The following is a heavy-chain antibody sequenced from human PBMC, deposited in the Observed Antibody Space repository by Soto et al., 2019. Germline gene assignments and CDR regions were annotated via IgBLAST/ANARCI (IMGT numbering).Heavy chain of an antibody. V-gene: IGHV3-30*18. CDR2: ISHGATRK. CDR1: RFTFSDYG. D-gene: IGHD4-4*01. Sequence: GALRLSFAASRFTFSDYGTHWVRQAPGKGLEWVAGISHGATRKSYSDSVKGRFIISRHNSKKMLYLQLNSLRREDTAVYYCAKDWVGGSNRYQLDYWGRGTLVTVSS. J-gene: IGHJ4*02. CDR3: AKDWVGGSNRYQLDY.